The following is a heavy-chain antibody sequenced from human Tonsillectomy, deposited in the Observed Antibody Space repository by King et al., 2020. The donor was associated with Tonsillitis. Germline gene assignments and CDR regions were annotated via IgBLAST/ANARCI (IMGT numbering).Heavy chain of an antibody. CDR2: IYPGDSDT. V-gene: IGHV5-51*01. Sequence: QLVQSGAEVKKPGESLKISCKGSGYSFISYWIGWVRQMPGKGLEWMGIIYPGDSDTRYSPSFQGQVTISVDKPASTAYLQWSSLKASDTAMYYCARSSRPEYEPFDYWGQGTLVTVSS. J-gene: IGHJ4*02. D-gene: IGHD1-14*01. CDR3: ARSSRPEYEPFDY. CDR1: GYSFISYW.